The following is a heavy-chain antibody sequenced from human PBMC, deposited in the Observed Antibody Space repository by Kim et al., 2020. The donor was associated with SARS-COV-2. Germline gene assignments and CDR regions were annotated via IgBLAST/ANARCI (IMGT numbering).Heavy chain of an antibody. J-gene: IGHJ6*02. CDR3: ARERTLRRGMDV. CDR1: GFTFSSYS. Sequence: GGSLRLSCAASGFTFSSYSMNWVRQAPGKGLEWVSSISSSSSYIYYADSVKGRFTISRDNAKNSLYLQMNSLRAEDTAVYYCARERTLRRGMDVWGQGTTVTVSS. CDR2: ISSSSSYI. V-gene: IGHV3-21*01.